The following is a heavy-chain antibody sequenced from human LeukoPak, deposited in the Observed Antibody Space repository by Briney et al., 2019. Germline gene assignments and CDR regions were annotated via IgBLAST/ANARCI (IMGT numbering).Heavy chain of an antibody. J-gene: IGHJ4*02. Sequence: SETLSLTCAVYGGSFSGYYWSWIRQPPGKGLEWIGEINHSGSTNYNPSLKSRVTISVDTSKNQFSLKLSSVTAADTAVYYCATTYGPFAYWGQGTLVTVSS. D-gene: IGHD1-1*01. V-gene: IGHV4-34*01. CDR3: ATTYGPFAY. CDR2: INHSGST. CDR1: GGSFSGYY.